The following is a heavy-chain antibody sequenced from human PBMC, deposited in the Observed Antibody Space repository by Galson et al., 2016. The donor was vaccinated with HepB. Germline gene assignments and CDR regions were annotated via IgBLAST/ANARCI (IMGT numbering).Heavy chain of an antibody. Sequence: QSGADVTKPGESLKISCKGSGNSLTGYWIAWVRQMPGKGLEWMGVIYPGDSDARYSPPFQGQVTMSADKSTSTAYLQWSSLKASDTAMYYWARHGRGAPGDHWGQGTLVTVSS. J-gene: IGHJ4*02. V-gene: IGHV5-51*01. D-gene: IGHD4-17*01. CDR2: IYPGDSDA. CDR3: ARHGRGAPGDH. CDR1: GNSLTGYW.